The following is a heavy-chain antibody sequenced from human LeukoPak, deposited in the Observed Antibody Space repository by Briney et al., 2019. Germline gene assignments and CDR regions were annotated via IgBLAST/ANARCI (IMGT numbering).Heavy chain of an antibody. CDR2: DPEKGET. Sequence: DPEKGETIYTQQLQGILTMTEDTSTDTAYMQMSSLTSEDTAVYYCATPLGPLGLIPYYFDYWGQGTLVTVSS. J-gene: IGHJ4*02. V-gene: IGHV1-24*01. CDR3: ATPLGPLGLIPYYFDY. D-gene: IGHD2-21*01.